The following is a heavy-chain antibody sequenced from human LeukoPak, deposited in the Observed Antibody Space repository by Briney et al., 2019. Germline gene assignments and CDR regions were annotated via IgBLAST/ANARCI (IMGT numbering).Heavy chain of an antibody. D-gene: IGHD4-11*01. CDR2: IYYSGST. CDR3: ARDTDSNYAGD. CDR1: GGSISSYY. V-gene: IGHV4-59*12. Sequence: SETLSLTCTVSGGSISSYYWSWIRQPPGKGLEWIGYIYYSGSTNYNPSLKSRVTISVDTSKNQFSLKLSSVTAADTAVYYCARDTDSNYAGDWGQGTLVTVSS. J-gene: IGHJ4*02.